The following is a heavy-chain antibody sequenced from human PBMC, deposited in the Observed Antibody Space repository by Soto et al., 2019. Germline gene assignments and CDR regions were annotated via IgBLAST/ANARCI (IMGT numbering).Heavy chain of an antibody. CDR1: GGSISSSSYY. Sequence: PXXTLSLPCTVSGGSISSSSYYWGWIRQPPGKGLEWIGSIYYSGSTYYNPSLKSRVTISVDTSKNQFSLKLSSVTAADTAVYYCARQLGDHDYWGQGTLVTVSS. CDR3: ARQLGDHDY. CDR2: IYYSGST. V-gene: IGHV4-39*01. D-gene: IGHD4-17*01. J-gene: IGHJ4*02.